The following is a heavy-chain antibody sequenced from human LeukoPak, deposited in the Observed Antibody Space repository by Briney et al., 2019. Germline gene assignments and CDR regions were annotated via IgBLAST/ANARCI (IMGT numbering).Heavy chain of an antibody. V-gene: IGHV3-30*18. CDR3: AKEYLYSGYVGLCDY. D-gene: IGHD5-12*01. J-gene: IGHJ4*02. Sequence: GGSLRLSCAASGFTFSGYGMHWVRQAPGKGLEWVAVISYDGSNKYYADSVKGRFTISRDNSENTLYLQMNSLRAEDTAVYYCAKEYLYSGYVGLCDYWGQGTLVTVSS. CDR2: ISYDGSNK. CDR1: GFTFSGYG.